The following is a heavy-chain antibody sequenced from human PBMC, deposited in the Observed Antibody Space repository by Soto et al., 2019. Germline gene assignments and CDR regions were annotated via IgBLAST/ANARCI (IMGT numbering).Heavy chain of an antibody. Sequence: QVQLVQSGAEVKKPGASVKVSCKASGYTFASYTMHWVRQAPGQRLEWMGWINAGNGNTKYSQKFQGRITMTRDTSASIAHMQLSSLRSEDTAVYYCAREVGYCTVGSCYTYFHHWGQGTLVTVSS. CDR3: AREVGYCTVGSCYTYFHH. D-gene: IGHD2-15*01. J-gene: IGHJ1*01. V-gene: IGHV1-3*01. CDR2: INAGNGNT. CDR1: GYTFASYT.